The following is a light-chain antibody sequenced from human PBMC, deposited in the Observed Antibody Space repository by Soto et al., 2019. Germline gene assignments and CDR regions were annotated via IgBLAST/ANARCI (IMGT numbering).Light chain of an antibody. J-gene: IGKJ1*01. V-gene: IGKV3-20*01. CDR3: HLYSGSPWT. Sequence: EIVLTQSPGTLSLSPGERATLSCRASQSINHKYLAWFQQEPGQTPRLLIHGVSIRATGIPDRFSGSGSGTDFTLTISRLEPEDFAVHYCHLYSGSPWTFGQGTKVEIK. CDR2: GVS. CDR1: QSINHKY.